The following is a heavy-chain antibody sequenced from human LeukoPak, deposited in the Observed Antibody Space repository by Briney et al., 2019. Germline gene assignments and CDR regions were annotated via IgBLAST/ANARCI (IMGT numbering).Heavy chain of an antibody. CDR2: IHFTGKT. V-gene: IGHV4-39*01. J-gene: IGHJ4*02. CDR3: ARLWYLPQYYFDY. D-gene: IGHD6-13*01. Sequence: SETLSLTCTVSGGSMTISTGYWAWVRQPPGKGLEWIGAIHFTGKTYYNGPLKSRVTISIDTSKNQFSLNLTSVTAADTAVYYCARLWYLPQYYFDYWGLGTLVTVSS. CDR1: GGSMTISTGY.